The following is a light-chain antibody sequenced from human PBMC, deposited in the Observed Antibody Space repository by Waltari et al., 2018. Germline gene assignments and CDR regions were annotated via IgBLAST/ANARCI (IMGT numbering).Light chain of an antibody. Sequence: VVLTQSPATLSVSPGESALISCRASQSVSSNLAWYQQKPGQAPRLLIYDASTRASSIPARFRGSGSGTEFTLTINSLQSEDSATYYCQQYNRWPPITFGQGTRLDIK. J-gene: IGKJ5*01. CDR1: QSVSSN. CDR2: DAS. CDR3: QQYNRWPPIT. V-gene: IGKV3-15*01.